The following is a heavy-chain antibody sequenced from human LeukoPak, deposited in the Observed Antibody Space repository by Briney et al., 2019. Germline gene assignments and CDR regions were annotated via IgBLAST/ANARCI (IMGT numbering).Heavy chain of an antibody. CDR2: ISGSGGST. Sequence: GGSLRLSCAASGFTFSSYATSWVRQAPGKGLEWVSAISGSGGSTYYADSVKGRFTISRDNSKNTLYLQMNSLRAEDTAVYYCAKAPPGYSRTNWFNPWGQGTLVTVSS. D-gene: IGHD6-13*01. V-gene: IGHV3-23*01. J-gene: IGHJ5*02. CDR3: AKAPPGYSRTNWFNP. CDR1: GFTFSSYA.